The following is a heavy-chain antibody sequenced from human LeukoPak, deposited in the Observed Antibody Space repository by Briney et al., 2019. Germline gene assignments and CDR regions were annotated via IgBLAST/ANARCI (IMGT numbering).Heavy chain of an antibody. CDR1: GGSISSSSYY. D-gene: IGHD3-16*02. Sequence: PSETLSLTCTVSGGSISSSSYYWGWIRQPPGKGLEWIGYIYYSGSTNYNPSLKSRVTISVDTSKNQFSLKLSSVTAADTAVYYCARGVGDSDYVWGSYRHWYFDLWGRGTLVTVSS. CDR3: ARGVGDSDYVWGSYRHWYFDL. J-gene: IGHJ2*01. CDR2: IYYSGST. V-gene: IGHV4-61*05.